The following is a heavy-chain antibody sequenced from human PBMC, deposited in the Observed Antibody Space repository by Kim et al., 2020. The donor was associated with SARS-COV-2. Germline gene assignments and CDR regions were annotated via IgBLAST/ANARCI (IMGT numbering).Heavy chain of an antibody. CDR2: SGGST. J-gene: IGHJ4*02. V-gene: IGHV1-46*01. Sequence: SGGSTSYAQKFQGRVTMTRDTSTSTVYMELSSLRSEDTAVYYCARDTHDYWGQGTLVTVSS. CDR3: ARDTHDY.